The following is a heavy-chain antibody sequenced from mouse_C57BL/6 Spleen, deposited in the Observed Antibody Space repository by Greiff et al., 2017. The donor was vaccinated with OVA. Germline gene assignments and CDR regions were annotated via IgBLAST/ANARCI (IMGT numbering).Heavy chain of an antibody. CDR1: GYTFTSYW. D-gene: IGHD2-2*01. Sequence: QVQLQQPGAELVRPGSSVKLSCKASGYTFTSYWMDWVKQRPGQGLEWIGNIYPSDSETHYNQQFKDKATLNVDNSSSTAYMQLSSLTSEDSAVYYCARYGYDLDAMDYWGQGTSVTVSS. J-gene: IGHJ4*01. CDR3: ARYGYDLDAMDY. CDR2: IYPSDSET. V-gene: IGHV1-61*01.